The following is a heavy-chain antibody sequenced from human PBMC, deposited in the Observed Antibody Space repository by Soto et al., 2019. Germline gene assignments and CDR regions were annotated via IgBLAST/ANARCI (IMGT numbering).Heavy chain of an antibody. J-gene: IGHJ6*02. D-gene: IGHD3-10*01. V-gene: IGHV3-53*01. CDR1: GFTVSSNY. CDR3: ARDQSITMVRGVITNYYYYGMDV. Sequence: GESLKISCAASGFTVSSNYMSWVRQAPGKGLEWVSVIYSGGSTYYADSVKGRFTISRDNSKNTLYLQMNSLRAEDTAVYYCARDQSITMVRGVITNYYYYGMDVWGQGTTVTVSS. CDR2: IYSGGST.